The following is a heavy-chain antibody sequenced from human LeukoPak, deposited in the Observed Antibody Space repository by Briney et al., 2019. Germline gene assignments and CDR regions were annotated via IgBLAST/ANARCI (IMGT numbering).Heavy chain of an antibody. CDR3: VKDPQLSGSH. J-gene: IGHJ4*02. V-gene: IGHV3-64D*06. CDR1: GFTPTSYA. Sequence: AGGSLRPSCSPSGFTPTSYAMHCVRQAPGPGLGEVSAIRTYGGNTYDADSVKGRFTRSRDNSKNALYLEMRRLRVEDTAIYYCVKDPQLSGSHWGQGTLVTVSS. D-gene: IGHD3-10*01. CDR2: IRTYGGNT.